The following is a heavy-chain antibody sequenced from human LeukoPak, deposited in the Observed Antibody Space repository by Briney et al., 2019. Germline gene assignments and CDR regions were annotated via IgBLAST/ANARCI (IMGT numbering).Heavy chain of an antibody. J-gene: IGHJ4*02. Sequence: GGSLRLSCAASGFTFSSYWMRWVRQAPGKGLEWVASTKQDGSEKYYVDSVKGRFTISRDNAKNSLYLQMNSLRAEDTAVYYCARDLRSNNYYDSSGYHDYWGQGTLVTVSS. CDR2: TKQDGSEK. CDR1: GFTFSSYW. V-gene: IGHV3-7*01. CDR3: ARDLRSNNYYDSSGYHDY. D-gene: IGHD3-22*01.